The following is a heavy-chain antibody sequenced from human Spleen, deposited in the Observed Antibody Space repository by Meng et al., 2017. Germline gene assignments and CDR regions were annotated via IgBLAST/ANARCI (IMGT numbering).Heavy chain of an antibody. V-gene: IGHV4-34*01. CDR1: GGSFSCYY. CDR3: ARGPTTMAHDFDY. J-gene: IGHJ4*02. D-gene: IGHD4-11*01. Sequence: QVQLQESGPGLVKPSETLSLTCTVYGGSFSCYYWSWIRQPPGKGLGWIGEISHSGSTNYNPSLESRATISVDTSQNNLSLKLSSVTAADSAVYYCARGPTTMAHDFDYWGQGTLVTVSS. CDR2: ISHSGST.